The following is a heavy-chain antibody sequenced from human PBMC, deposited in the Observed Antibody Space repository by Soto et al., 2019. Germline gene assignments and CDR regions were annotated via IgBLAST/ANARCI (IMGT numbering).Heavy chain of an antibody. CDR3: AKDTGYSSSRDYFDY. CDR1: GLTFSSYA. CDR2: ISGSGGST. V-gene: IGHV3-23*01. D-gene: IGHD2-2*01. Sequence: PGGSLRLSCAASGLTFSSYAMSWVRQAPGKGLEWVSVISGSGGSTYYADSVKGRFTISRDNSKKTLYLQMNSLRAEDTAVYYCAKDTGYSSSRDYFDYWGQGTLVTVSS. J-gene: IGHJ4*02.